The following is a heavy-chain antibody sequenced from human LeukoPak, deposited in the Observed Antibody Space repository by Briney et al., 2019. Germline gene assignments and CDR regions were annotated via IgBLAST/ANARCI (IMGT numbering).Heavy chain of an antibody. V-gene: IGHV4-59*01. Sequence: MTSQTLSLTCTVSGGSISSYYWSWIRQPPGKGLEWIGYIYYSGSTNYNPSLKSRVTISVDTSKNQFSLKLSSVTAADTAVYYCARAGGSSWYGPVGFDPWGQGTLVTVSS. J-gene: IGHJ5*02. D-gene: IGHD6-13*01. CDR2: IYYSGST. CDR3: ARAGGSSWYGPVGFDP. CDR1: GGSISSYY.